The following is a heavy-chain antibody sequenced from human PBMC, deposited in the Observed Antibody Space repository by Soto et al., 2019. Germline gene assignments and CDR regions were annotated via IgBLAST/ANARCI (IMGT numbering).Heavy chain of an antibody. D-gene: IGHD4-17*01. CDR3: ARQFSVYGGYGRYFDF. CDR2: IYYSGST. V-gene: IGHV4-39*01. Sequence: PSETLSLTCTVSGGSITRGGYYWGWIRQPPGKGLEWIGTIYYSGSTYYNPSLKSRVTISVDTSKNQFSLKLSSVTAADTAVYYCARQFSVYGGYGRYFDFWGQGTLVTVSS. J-gene: IGHJ4*02. CDR1: GGSITRGGYY.